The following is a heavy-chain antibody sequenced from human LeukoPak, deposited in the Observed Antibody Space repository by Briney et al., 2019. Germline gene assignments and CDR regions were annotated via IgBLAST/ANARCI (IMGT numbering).Heavy chain of an antibody. J-gene: IGHJ4*02. CDR3: AREITVTNTGY. D-gene: IGHD4-17*01. CDR2: ISSSYRYI. V-gene: IGHV3-21*01. Sequence: GGSLRLSCAASGFTFSTYTMHWVRQAPGKGLEWLSSISSSYRYIYYADSVKGRFTISRDNARKSMYLQMNSLRAEDTAVYYCAREITVTNTGYWGPGTLVTVSS. CDR1: GFTFSTYT.